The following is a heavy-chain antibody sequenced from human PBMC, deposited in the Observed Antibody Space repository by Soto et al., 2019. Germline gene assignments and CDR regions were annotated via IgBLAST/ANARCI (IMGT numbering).Heavy chain of an antibody. V-gene: IGHV3-30-3*01. CDR3: ASTLGYTFDY. CDR2: ISYDGSNK. CDR1: GFTFSSYA. D-gene: IGHD2-2*02. Sequence: HPGGSLRLSCAASGFTFSSYAMHWVRQAPGKGLEWVAVISYDGSNKYYADSVKGRFTISRDNSKNTLYLQMNSLRAEDTAVYYCASTLGYTFDYWGQGTLVTVSS. J-gene: IGHJ4*02.